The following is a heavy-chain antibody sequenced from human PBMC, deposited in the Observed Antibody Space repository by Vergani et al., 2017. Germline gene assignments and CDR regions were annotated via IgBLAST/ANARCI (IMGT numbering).Heavy chain of an antibody. Sequence: VQLVQSGAEVKKPGESLKISCKGSGYSFTSYWIGWVRQMPGKGLEWMGIIYPGDSDTRYSPSFQGQVTISADKSISTAYLQWSSLKASDTAMYYCARDQAAYYDFWSGYTDYGMDVWGQGTTVTVSS. CDR1: GYSFTSYW. V-gene: IGHV5-51*03. CDR3: ARDQAAYYDFWSGYTDYGMDV. J-gene: IGHJ6*02. CDR2: IYPGDSDT. D-gene: IGHD3-3*01.